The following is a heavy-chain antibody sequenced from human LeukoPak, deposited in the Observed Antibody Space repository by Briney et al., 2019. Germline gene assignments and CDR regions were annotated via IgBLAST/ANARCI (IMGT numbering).Heavy chain of an antibody. CDR1: GVSFSTYY. Sequence: SETLSLTCDVSGVSFSTYYWSWIRQSPEKGLEWIGEVNHSGYTNYNPSLKSRVTISVDTSKNPFSLKLSSVTAADTAVYYCARQLYGSDYWGQGTLVTVSS. V-gene: IGHV4-34*01. CDR3: ARQLYGSDY. D-gene: IGHD4-17*01. J-gene: IGHJ4*02. CDR2: VNHSGYT.